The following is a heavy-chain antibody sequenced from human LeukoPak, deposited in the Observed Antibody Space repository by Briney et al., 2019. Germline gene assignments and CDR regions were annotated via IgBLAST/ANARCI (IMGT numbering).Heavy chain of an antibody. J-gene: IGHJ6*03. CDR3: ARGFCSGGSCYDYYYYMDV. CDR1: GGSFSSYY. V-gene: IGHV4-59*12. D-gene: IGHD2-15*01. CDR2: IYYSGST. Sequence: PSETLSLTCTVSGGSFSSYYWSWIRQPAGKGLEWIGYIYYSGSTNYNPSLKSRVTMSVDTSKNQFSLKLSSVTAADTAVYYCARGFCSGGSCYDYYYYMDVWGKGTTVTVSS.